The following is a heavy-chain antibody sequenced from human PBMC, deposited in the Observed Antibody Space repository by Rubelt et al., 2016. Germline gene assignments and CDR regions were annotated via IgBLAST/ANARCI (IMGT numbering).Heavy chain of an antibody. V-gene: IGHV4-39*07. Sequence: QVQLQESGPGLVKPSQTLSLTCTVSGGSISRGGYYWSWIRQHPGKGLEWIGSIYHSGSTYYNPSLKSRVTIAVDKSEDQFSRKLGSVTAADTAVYYCARVRLRYFGWLSDYWGQGTLVTVSS. CDR3: ARVRLRYFGWLSDY. D-gene: IGHD3-9*01. CDR2: IYHSGST. J-gene: IGHJ4*02. CDR1: GGSISRGGYY.